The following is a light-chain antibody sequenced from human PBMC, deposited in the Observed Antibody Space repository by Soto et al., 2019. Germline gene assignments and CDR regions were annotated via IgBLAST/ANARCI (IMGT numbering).Light chain of an antibody. CDR3: QQYYNTPLT. CDR1: QSILYSSNNKNY. CDR2: WAS. Sequence: DIVMTQSPDSLAVSLGERATINCKSNQSILYSSNNKNYLTWYQQKPGQPPKLLIYWASTRESGVPDRFSGSGSGTDFTLTINSLRAEDVAVYYCQQYYNTPLTFGPGTKVDIK. V-gene: IGKV4-1*01. J-gene: IGKJ3*01.